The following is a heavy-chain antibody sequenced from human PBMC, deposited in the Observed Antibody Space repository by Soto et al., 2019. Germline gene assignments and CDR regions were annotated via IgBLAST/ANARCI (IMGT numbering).Heavy chain of an antibody. V-gene: IGHV3-9*01. CDR3: AKLASGGSSKSDY. Sequence: SLRLSCAASGFTFDDHAMHWVWQAPGKGLEWVSGLNWDSGSISYADSVKGRFTISRYNAKNSLYLQMNSLRAEDTALYYCAKLASGGSSKSDYWGQGTLVTVSS. CDR1: GFTFDDHA. J-gene: IGHJ4*02. D-gene: IGHD6-13*01. CDR2: LNWDSGSI.